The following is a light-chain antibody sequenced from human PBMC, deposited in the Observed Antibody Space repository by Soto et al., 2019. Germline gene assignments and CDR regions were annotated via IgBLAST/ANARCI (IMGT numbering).Light chain of an antibody. J-gene: IGKJ3*01. V-gene: IGKV3-20*01. CDR2: GVS. CDR1: QSVSNNY. Sequence: EIVLTQSPGTLSLSPGERATLSCRASQSVSNNYLAWYQQKPGQAPRLLIYGVSSRATGIPDRFSDSGSKTDFTLTISRLEPEDLAVYYCPPYSYPRYCSFGPGTKVDIK. CDR3: PPYSYPRYCS.